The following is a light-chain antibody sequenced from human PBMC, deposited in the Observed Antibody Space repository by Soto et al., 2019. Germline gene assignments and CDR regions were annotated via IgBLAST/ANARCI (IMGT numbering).Light chain of an antibody. CDR2: GAS. J-gene: IGKJ1*01. CDR1: QSVSTN. Sequence: EIVMTQSPATLSVSPGERATLSCRASQSVSTNLAWYQQKPGHAPRLLIYGASTRATGIPARFSGSGSGTEFTLTISSLQSEDFAVYYCQHYTNLFWTFGHGTKVEIK. CDR3: QHYTNLFWT. V-gene: IGKV3-15*01.